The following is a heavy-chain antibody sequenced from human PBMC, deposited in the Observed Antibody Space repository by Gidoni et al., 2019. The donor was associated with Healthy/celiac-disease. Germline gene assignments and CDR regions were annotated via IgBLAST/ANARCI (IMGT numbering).Heavy chain of an antibody. D-gene: IGHD3-22*01. Sequence: QVQLVESGGGVVQPGRSLRLSCAAPGFTFRSYAMHWVRQAPGKGLEWVAVISYDGSNKYYADSVKGRFTISRDNSKNTLYLQMNSLRAEDTAVYYCAREGDYYDSSGYGDYWGQGTLVTVSS. V-gene: IGHV3-30-3*01. CDR1: GFTFRSYA. J-gene: IGHJ4*02. CDR3: AREGDYYDSSGYGDY. CDR2: ISYDGSNK.